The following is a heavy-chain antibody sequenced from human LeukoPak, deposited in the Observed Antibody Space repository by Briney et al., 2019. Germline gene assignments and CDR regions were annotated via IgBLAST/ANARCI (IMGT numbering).Heavy chain of an antibody. D-gene: IGHD4-23*01. V-gene: IGHV3-66*01. CDR3: ARDRGYGGNLDYYYGMDV. CDR1: GFTVSSNY. Sequence: GGSLRLSCAASGFTVSSNYMSWVRQAPGKGLEWVSVIYSGGSTYYADSVKGRFTISRDNSKNTLYLQVNSLRAEDTAVYYCARDRGYGGNLDYYYGMDVWGQGTTVTVSS. CDR2: IYSGGST. J-gene: IGHJ6*02.